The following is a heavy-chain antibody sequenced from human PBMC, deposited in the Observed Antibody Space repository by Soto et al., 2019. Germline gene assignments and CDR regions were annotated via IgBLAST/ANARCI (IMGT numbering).Heavy chain of an antibody. CDR3: VRDHCSSSSCYWYYGMDV. Sequence: PGGSLRLSSAASGFTFSSYAMHWVRQAPGQGLQWVAVISFHGNNKYYADSVKGRFTISRDNSKNTLYLQMNSLRAEDTAVYYCVRDHCSSSSCYWYYGMDVWGQGTTVTVSS. CDR1: GFTFSSYA. CDR2: ISFHGNNK. V-gene: IGHV3-30-3*01. J-gene: IGHJ6*02. D-gene: IGHD2-2*01.